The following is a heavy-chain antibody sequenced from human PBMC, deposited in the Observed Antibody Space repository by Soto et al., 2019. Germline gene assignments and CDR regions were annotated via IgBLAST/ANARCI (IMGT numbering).Heavy chain of an antibody. CDR1: GYPVTAYY. J-gene: IGHJ3*02. CDR3: ARGGGVGVAGSAAFDM. Sequence: QLHLVHSGAVVKKPGASVTVSCSASGYPVTAYYMHWVRQAPGRGLEWMGEINPATGAARYTQKFQGRRTMTRDTSTSTVFKELSGLTTEDPAVFYWARGGGVGVAGSAAFDMWGQGTLVTVSS. V-gene: IGHV1-46*01. CDR2: INPATGAA. D-gene: IGHD3-3*01.